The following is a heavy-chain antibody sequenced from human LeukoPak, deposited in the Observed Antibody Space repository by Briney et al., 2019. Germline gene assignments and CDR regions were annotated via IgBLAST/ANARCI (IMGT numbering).Heavy chain of an antibody. Sequence: VSVTVSCKASGYTFTNFAISWVRQAPGQGLEWMGWVSAYNGNTNYAQKFQGRVSMTTDTSTSTAYMDLRRLRSDDTAVYYCARGEGIFFDYWGQGTLVTVSS. CDR1: GYTFTNFA. CDR3: ARGEGIFFDY. V-gene: IGHV1-18*01. J-gene: IGHJ4*02. D-gene: IGHD3-3*01. CDR2: VSAYNGNT.